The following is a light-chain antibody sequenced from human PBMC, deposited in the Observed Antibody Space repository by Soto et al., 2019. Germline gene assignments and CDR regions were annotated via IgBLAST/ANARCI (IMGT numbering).Light chain of an antibody. CDR3: HQYYDLPYT. Sequence: DIQMTQSPSSLSASVGDRVTITCQASQDISNYLNWYQQKPGKAPKLLIYDASNLQTGVPSRFSGGGSGTDFTFTISSLQPEDVATYFCHQYYDLPYTFGQGTKLEIK. CDR1: QDISNY. J-gene: IGKJ2*01. V-gene: IGKV1-33*01. CDR2: DAS.